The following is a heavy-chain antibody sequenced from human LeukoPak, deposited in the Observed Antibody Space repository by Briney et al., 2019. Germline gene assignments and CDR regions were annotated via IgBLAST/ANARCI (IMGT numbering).Heavy chain of an antibody. V-gene: IGHV3-15*01. CDR1: GFTFSNAW. D-gene: IGHD3-22*01. CDR2: IKSKTDGGTT. Sequence: GGSLRLSCAASGFTFSNAWMSWVRQAPGKGLEWVGRIKSKTDGGTTDYAAPVKGRFTISRDDSKNTLYLQMNSLKTEDTAVYYCTTYNTNYYDSSGYYYVFDYWGQGTLVTVSS. CDR3: TTYNTNYYDSSGYYYVFDY. J-gene: IGHJ4*02.